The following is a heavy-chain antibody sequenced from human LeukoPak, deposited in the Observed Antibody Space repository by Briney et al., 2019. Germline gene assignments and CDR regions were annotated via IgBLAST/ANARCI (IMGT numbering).Heavy chain of an antibody. CDR1: GGSIGRSSYY. J-gene: IGHJ4*02. D-gene: IGHD6-13*01. CDR2: IYSGGGT. CDR3: ARHGSIATGAFTY. Sequence: SETLSLTCSVSGGSIGRSSYYWGWTRQPPGKGLEWIVSIYSGGGTYYNPSLKSRVTISVDTSRNQFSLKLGSVTAADTAVYYCARHGSIATGAFTYWGQGTLVTVSS. V-gene: IGHV4-39*01.